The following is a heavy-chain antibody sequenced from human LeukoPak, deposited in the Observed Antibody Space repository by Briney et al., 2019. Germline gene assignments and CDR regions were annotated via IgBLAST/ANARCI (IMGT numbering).Heavy chain of an antibody. V-gene: IGHV3-20*04. D-gene: IGHD5-18*01. J-gene: IGHJ4*02. CDR3: ARDGRLRNGYDNFYI. Sequence: GGSLRLSCAASGFTFSSFWMHWVRQAPGKGLVWVSGINWNGGSTGYADSVKGRFTISRDNAKNSLYLQMNSLRAEDTALYYCARDGRLRNGYDNFYIWGQGTLVTVSS. CDR1: GFTFSSFW. CDR2: INWNGGST.